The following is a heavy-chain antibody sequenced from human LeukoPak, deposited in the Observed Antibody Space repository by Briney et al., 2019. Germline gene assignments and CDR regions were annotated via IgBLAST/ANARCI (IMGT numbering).Heavy chain of an antibody. Sequence: SETLSLTCTVSGGSISSYYWSWIRQPPGKGLEWIGYIYYSGSTNYNPSLKSRVTISVDTSKNQFSLKLSSVTAADTAVYYCARERGYDSSGYYYDYWGQGTLVTVSS. V-gene: IGHV4-59*01. J-gene: IGHJ4*02. CDR1: GGSISSYY. CDR3: ARERGYDSSGYYYDY. CDR2: IYYSGST. D-gene: IGHD3-22*01.